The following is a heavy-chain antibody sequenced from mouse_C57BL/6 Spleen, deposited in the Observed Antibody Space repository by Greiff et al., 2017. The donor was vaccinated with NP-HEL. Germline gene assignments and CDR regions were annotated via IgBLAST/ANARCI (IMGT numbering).Heavy chain of an antibody. CDR3: AIIYYYGSYYWYFDV. Sequence: EVQRVESGPGLVKPSQSLSLTCSVTGYSITSGYYWNWIRQFPGNKLEWMGYISYDGSNKYNPSLKNRISITRDTSKNQFFLKLNSVTTEDTATYYCAIIYYYGSYYWYFDVWGTGTTVTVSS. CDR2: ISYDGSN. CDR1: GYSITSGYY. V-gene: IGHV3-6*01. J-gene: IGHJ1*03. D-gene: IGHD1-1*01.